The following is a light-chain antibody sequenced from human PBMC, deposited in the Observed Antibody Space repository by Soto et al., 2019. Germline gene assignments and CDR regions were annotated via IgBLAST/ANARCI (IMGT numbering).Light chain of an antibody. CDR3: SSCTTNRDLV. CDR2: EVS. Sequence: QSALTQPASVSGSPGQSITISCTGASSDVGGYNPVSWYQQHPGKAPKLMIYEVSNRPSGVSNRFSGSKSGNTASLTISGLQAEDEADYYCSSCTTNRDLVFGGGTKVTVL. CDR1: SSDVGGYNP. V-gene: IGLV2-14*01. J-gene: IGLJ2*01.